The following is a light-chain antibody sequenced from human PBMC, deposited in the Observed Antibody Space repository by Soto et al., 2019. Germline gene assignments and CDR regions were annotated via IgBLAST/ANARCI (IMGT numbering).Light chain of an antibody. J-gene: IGKJ4*01. V-gene: IGKV1-9*01. CDR3: QQLSTYPST. CDR2: AAS. CDR1: QGIGSY. Sequence: GDRVTITCQASQGIGSYLAWYQQKPGEAPKLLIFAASTLQSGVPSRFSGSGSGTDFTLTISSLQAEDSATYYCQQLSTYPSTFGGGTKVDI.